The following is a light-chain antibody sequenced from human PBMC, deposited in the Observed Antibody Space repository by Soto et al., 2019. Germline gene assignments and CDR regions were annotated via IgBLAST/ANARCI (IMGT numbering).Light chain of an antibody. Sequence: QSVLTQPPSASGTSGQRVTISCSGSSSNIGSNHVYWYQQLPGTAPKLLIYRNNQRPSGVPDRFSGSKSGTSASLAISGLRSDYDFDDYGAAEIYSLSVYVVVTVT. CDR2: RNN. CDR1: SSNIGSNH. J-gene: IGLJ1*01. CDR3: AAEIYSLSVYV. V-gene: IGLV1-47*01.